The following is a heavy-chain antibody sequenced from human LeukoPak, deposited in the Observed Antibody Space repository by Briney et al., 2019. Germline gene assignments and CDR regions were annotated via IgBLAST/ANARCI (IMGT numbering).Heavy chain of an antibody. V-gene: IGHV1-8*01. J-gene: IGHJ4*02. CDR3: ASWSGYYSPFDY. CDR2: MNPNSGNT. Sequence: GASVKVSCKASGYTFTSYDINWVRQATGQGLEWMGWMNPNSGNTGYAQKFQGRVTMTRNTSTSTAYMELSSLRSEDTAVYYCASWSGYYSPFDYWGQGTLVTVSS. D-gene: IGHD3-3*01. CDR1: GYTFTSYD.